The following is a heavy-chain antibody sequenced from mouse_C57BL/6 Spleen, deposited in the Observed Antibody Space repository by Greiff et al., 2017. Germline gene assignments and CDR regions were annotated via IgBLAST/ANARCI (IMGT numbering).Heavy chain of an antibody. V-gene: IGHV1-4*01. CDR2: INPSSGYT. CDR3: APNWDFDV. CDR1: GYTFTSYT. J-gene: IGHJ1*03. Sequence: VQLQESGAELARPGASVKMSCKASGYTFTSYTMHWVKQRPGQGLEWIGYINPSSGYTKYNQKFKDKATLTADKSSSTAYMQLSSLTSEDSAVYYCAPNWDFDVWGTGTTVTVSS.